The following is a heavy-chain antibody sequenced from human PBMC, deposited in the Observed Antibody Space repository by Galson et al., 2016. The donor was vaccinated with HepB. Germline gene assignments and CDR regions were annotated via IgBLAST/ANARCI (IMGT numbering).Heavy chain of an antibody. CDR3: TTDRPFTGGGVITT. J-gene: IGHJ5*02. CDR2: IKSNVNGGTT. CDR1: GGTFRNFW. V-gene: IGHV3-15*01. D-gene: IGHD3-16*02. Sequence: SLRLSCAVSGGTFRNFWMTWVRQAAGKGLEWVGRIKSNVNGGTTDYAAPVKGRFIISRDDSKNRVYLEMSSLKPEDTPVYYCTTDRPFTGGGVITTWGQGTLVTVSS.